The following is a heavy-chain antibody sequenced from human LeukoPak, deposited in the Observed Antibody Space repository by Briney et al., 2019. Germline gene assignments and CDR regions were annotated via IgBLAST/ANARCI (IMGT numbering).Heavy chain of an antibody. V-gene: IGHV4-59*08. Sequence: PSETLSLTCTVSGGSISTYYWSWTRQPPGKGLEWIGSIYYSGSTNYNPSLKSRVTISVDTSKNQFSLKLSSVTAADTAVYYCAGPYYDYFDYWGQGTLVTVSS. J-gene: IGHJ4*02. CDR3: AGPYYDYFDY. CDR2: IYYSGST. D-gene: IGHD3-3*01. CDR1: GGSISTYY.